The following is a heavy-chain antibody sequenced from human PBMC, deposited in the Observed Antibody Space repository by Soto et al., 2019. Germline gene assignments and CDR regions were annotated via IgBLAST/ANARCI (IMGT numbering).Heavy chain of an antibody. D-gene: IGHD3-9*01. CDR2: IYYSGST. V-gene: IGHV4-59*08. CDR3: ARTYYDILTGPHYYYYMDV. Sequence: QVQLQESGPGLVKPSETLSLTCTVSGGSISSYYWSWIRQPPGKGLEWIGYIYYSGSTNYNPSLKSRVTRSVDTSKNQFSLKLSSVTAADTAVYYCARTYYDILTGPHYYYYMDVWGKGTTVTVSS. J-gene: IGHJ6*03. CDR1: GGSISSYY.